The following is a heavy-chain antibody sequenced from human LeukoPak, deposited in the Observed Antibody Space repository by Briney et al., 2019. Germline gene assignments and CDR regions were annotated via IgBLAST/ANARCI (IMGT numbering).Heavy chain of an antibody. Sequence: SEALSLTCTVSGGSISSYYWSWIRQPPGKGLEWIGYIYTSGSTNYNPSLKSRVTISVDTSKNQFSLKLSSVTAADTAVYYCARRGSIAAPDYWGQGTLVTVSS. CDR3: ARRGSIAAPDY. CDR2: IYTSGST. J-gene: IGHJ4*02. CDR1: GGSISSYY. V-gene: IGHV4-4*09. D-gene: IGHD6-6*01.